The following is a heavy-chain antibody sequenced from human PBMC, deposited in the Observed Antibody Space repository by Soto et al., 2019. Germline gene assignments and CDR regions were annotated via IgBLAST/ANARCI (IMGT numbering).Heavy chain of an antibody. J-gene: IGHJ4*02. Sequence: VQLLESGGGLVQPGASLRHSCAASGFSFSSYAMNWVRQAPGKGLEWVSVISGSGDSTYYADSVKGRFTISRDNSKNTLYLQMISLRAEDTAVYYCARRSSGWYFDYWGQGTLVIVSS. V-gene: IGHV3-23*01. CDR1: GFSFSSYA. CDR3: ARRSSGWYFDY. D-gene: IGHD6-19*01. CDR2: ISGSGDST.